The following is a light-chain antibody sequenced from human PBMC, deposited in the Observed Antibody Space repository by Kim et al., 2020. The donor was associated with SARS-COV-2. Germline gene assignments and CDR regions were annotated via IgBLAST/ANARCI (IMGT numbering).Light chain of an antibody. CDR1: SLRSYY. CDR3: NSRDSSGNHEV. J-gene: IGLJ2*01. V-gene: IGLV3-19*01. Sequence: ALGQTVRITCKGDSLRSYYASWYQQQPGQAPVLVIYGKNNRPSGIPDRFSGSSSGNTASLTITGAQAEDEADYYCNSRDSSGNHEVFGGGTQLTVL. CDR2: GKN.